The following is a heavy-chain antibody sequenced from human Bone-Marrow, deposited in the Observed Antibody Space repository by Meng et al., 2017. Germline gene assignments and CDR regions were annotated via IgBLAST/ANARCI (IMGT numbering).Heavy chain of an antibody. CDR2: IIPILGIA. CDR1: GGSFSSHT. J-gene: IGHJ3*02. CDR3: ARAYEGFGEPPLDSFDI. D-gene: IGHD3-10*01. Sequence: SVKVSCKASGGSFSSHTISWVRQAPGQELEWMGRIIPILGIANYEQKFQGRVTITANKSTSTACMELSSLRSEDTAVYYCARAYEGFGEPPLDSFDIWGQGTMVTVSS. V-gene: IGHV1-69*02.